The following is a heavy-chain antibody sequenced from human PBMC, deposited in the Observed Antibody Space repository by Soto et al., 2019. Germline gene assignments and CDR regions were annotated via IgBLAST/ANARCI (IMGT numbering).Heavy chain of an antibody. CDR1: GGSISSGGYY. V-gene: IGHV4-31*03. CDR2: IYYSGST. J-gene: IGHJ5*02. D-gene: IGHD2-15*01. CDR3: ARGFMVAATPPWFDP. Sequence: SETLSLTCTVSGGSISSGGYYWSWIRQHPGKGLEWIGYIYYSGSTYYNPSLKSRVTISVDTSKNQFSLKLSSVTAADTAVYYCARGFMVAATPPWFDPWGQGTLVTVSS.